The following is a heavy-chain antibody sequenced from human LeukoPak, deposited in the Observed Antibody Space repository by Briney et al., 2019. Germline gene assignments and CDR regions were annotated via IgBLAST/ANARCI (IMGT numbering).Heavy chain of an antibody. CDR3: ARVIPRSYSSSWWDFDY. CDR1: GYSFTSYW. D-gene: IGHD6-13*01. CDR2: IYPGDSDT. V-gene: IGHV5-51*01. Sequence: HGESLKISCKGSGYSFTSYWIGWVRQMPGKGLEWMGIIYPGDSDTRYSPSFQGQVTTSADKSISTAYLQWSSLKASDTAMYYCARVIPRSYSSSWWDFDYWGQGTLVTVSS. J-gene: IGHJ4*02.